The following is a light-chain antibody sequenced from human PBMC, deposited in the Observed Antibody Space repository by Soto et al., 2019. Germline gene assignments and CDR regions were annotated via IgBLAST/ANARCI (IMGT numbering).Light chain of an antibody. J-gene: IGLJ1*01. Sequence: QSVLTQPRSVSGSPGQSVTISCTGTSINVGAYDFVSWYQQHPGKAPKLMIFDVTKRPSGVPDRFSGSKSGNTASLTISGLQADDESDYYCCSFAGSYTYLFGTGTKVTVL. V-gene: IGLV2-11*01. CDR2: DVT. CDR3: CSFAGSYTYL. CDR1: SINVGAYDF.